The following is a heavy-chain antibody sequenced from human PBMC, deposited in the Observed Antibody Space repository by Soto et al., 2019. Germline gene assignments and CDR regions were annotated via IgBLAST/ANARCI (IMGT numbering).Heavy chain of an antibody. CDR2: ISTDNGNT. D-gene: IGHD2-21*02. V-gene: IGHV1-18*01. CDR3: ARLTPVVVTYDY. CDR1: GYTFTNSG. J-gene: IGHJ4*02. Sequence: ASVKVSCKASGYTFTNSGISWVRQAPGQGLEWMGWISTDNGNTNYAQHLQGRVSMTTDTSTSTAYMDLRSLRSDDTAVYYCARLTPVVVTYDYWGQGTLVTVPQ.